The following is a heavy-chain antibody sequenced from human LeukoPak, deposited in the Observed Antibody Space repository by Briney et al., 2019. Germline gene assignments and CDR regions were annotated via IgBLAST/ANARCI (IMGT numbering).Heavy chain of an antibody. CDR1: GASISNYY. Sequence: SETLSLTCTVSGASISNYYWSWIRQPAGKGLEWIGRISTSGSTNYNPSLNSRVTMSVDTSKNQFSLKLSSVTAADTAVYYCARAPFCSGGSCTTWGAFDIWGQGTMVTVSS. D-gene: IGHD2-15*01. CDR3: ARAPFCSGGSCTTWGAFDI. J-gene: IGHJ3*02. CDR2: ISTSGST. V-gene: IGHV4-4*07.